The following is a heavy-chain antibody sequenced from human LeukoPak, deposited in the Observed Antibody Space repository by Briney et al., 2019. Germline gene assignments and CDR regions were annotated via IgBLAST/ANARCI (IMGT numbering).Heavy chain of an antibody. D-gene: IGHD6-13*01. CDR2: IYYSGST. CDR3: ARVSSSSWVLGYYYYMDV. J-gene: IGHJ6*03. CDR1: GYSFSSGYY. Sequence: SETLSLTCTVSGYSFSSGYYWGWIRQPPGKGLEWIGSIYYSGSTYYNPSLKSRVTISVDTSKNQFSLKLSSVTAADTAVYYCARVSSSSWVLGYYYYMDVWGKGTTVTISS. V-gene: IGHV4-38-2*02.